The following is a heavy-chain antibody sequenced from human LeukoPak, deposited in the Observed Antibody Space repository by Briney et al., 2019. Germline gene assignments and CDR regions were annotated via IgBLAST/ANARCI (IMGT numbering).Heavy chain of an antibody. V-gene: IGHV4-30-4*01. D-gene: IGHD3-16*02. CDR3: ARGPNYVWGSYRYFDY. CDR2: IYYSGST. Sequence: SETLSLTCTVSGGSISRGDYYWSWIRQPPGKGLEWIGYIYYSGSTDHNPSLKSRVTISVDTSKNQFSLKLSSVTAADTAVYYCARGPNYVWGSYRYFDYWGQGTLVTVSS. CDR1: GGSISRGDYY. J-gene: IGHJ4*02.